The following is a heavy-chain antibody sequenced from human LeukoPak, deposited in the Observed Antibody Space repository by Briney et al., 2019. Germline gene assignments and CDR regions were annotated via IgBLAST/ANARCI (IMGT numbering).Heavy chain of an antibody. CDR2: IWYDGSNK. J-gene: IGHJ4*02. CDR3: ARAAGVVPARDFDY. V-gene: IGHV3-33*08. Sequence: PGGSLRLSCAASGFTFSSYAMHWVRQAPGKGLEWVAVIWYDGSNKYYADSVKGRFTISRDNSKNTLYLQMNSLRAEDTAVYYCARAAGVVPARDFDYWGQGTLVTVSS. CDR1: GFTFSSYA. D-gene: IGHD2-2*01.